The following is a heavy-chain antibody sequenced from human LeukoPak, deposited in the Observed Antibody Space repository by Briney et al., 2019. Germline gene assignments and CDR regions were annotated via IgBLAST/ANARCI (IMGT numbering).Heavy chain of an antibody. CDR1: GFTVSSNY. Sequence: GGSLRLSCAASGFTVSSNYMSWVRQAPGKGLEWVSGISGSGGGTYYAGSVKGRFTISRDNSKNTLYLQMNSLRAEDTAVYYCAKSRYTESSGSFDYWGQGTLVTVSS. CDR3: AKSRYTESSGSFDY. V-gene: IGHV3-23*01. CDR2: ISGSGGGT. D-gene: IGHD3-10*01. J-gene: IGHJ4*02.